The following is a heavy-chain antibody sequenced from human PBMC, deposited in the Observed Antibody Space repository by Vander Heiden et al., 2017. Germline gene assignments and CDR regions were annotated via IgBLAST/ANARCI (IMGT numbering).Heavy chain of an antibody. Sequence: QVQLVQSGAEVKTPGAPVTVSCKASASTFLSYDIKWVRMPTGQRLEWMGWMNPNSGSTGYAQKFQSRVTMTRNTSISTAYMELSSLRSEETAVYYCARGGVYCSGGSCYSAFDYWGQGTLVTVSS. J-gene: IGHJ4*02. CDR3: ARGGVYCSGGSCYSAFDY. D-gene: IGHD2-15*01. V-gene: IGHV1-8*01. CDR1: ASTFLSYD. CDR2: MNPNSGST.